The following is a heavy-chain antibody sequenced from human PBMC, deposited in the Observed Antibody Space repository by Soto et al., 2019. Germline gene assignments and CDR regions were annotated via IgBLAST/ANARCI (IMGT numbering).Heavy chain of an antibody. Sequence: SETLSLTYNVSGGSISNSIYYWGWIRQPPGKGLEWIGSIYYTGNTYYNPSLKSRVTISVDTSKNQFSLKLGSVTAADTAVYYCARVPGPWGQGTLVTVS. CDR3: ARVPGP. V-gene: IGHV4-39*01. D-gene: IGHD2-2*01. CDR1: GGSISNSIYY. J-gene: IGHJ5*02. CDR2: IYYTGNT.